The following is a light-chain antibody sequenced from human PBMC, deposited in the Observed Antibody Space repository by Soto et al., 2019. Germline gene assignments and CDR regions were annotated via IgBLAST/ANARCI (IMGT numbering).Light chain of an antibody. J-gene: IGKJ2*01. Sequence: EIVLTQSPATLSLSPGERATLSCRASQSVSSYLAWYQQKPGQAPRLLIYDASNRATGIPARFSGSGSGTVSTLTISRLDHDDVADYYCQHRSYWDYTFGQGTKLEIK. CDR1: QSVSSY. CDR3: QHRSYWDYT. CDR2: DAS. V-gene: IGKV3-11*01.